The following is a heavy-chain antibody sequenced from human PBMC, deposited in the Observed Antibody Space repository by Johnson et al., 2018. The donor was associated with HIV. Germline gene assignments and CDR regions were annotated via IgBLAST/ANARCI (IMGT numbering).Heavy chain of an antibody. J-gene: IGHJ3*02. CDR3: TRGIPNLPITGTRGFDI. CDR2: ISSNGGTT. V-gene: IGHV3-64*01. CDR1: GFTFSSYA. Sequence: VQLVESGGGLVQPGWSLRLSCAASGFTFSSYAMHWVRQAPGKGLEYVSAISSNGGTTYYANSVKGRFTISRDSSNNTLYLQMGSLRDEDMAVYYCTRGIPNLPITGTRGFDIWGQGTMVTVSA. D-gene: IGHD1-20*01.